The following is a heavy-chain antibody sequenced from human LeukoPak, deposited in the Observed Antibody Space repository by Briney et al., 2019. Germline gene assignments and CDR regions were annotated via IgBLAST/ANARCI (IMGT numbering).Heavy chain of an antibody. CDR2: IIPIFGTA. CDR3: AIRNYDSRGWDY. V-gene: IGHV1-69*05. Sequence: ASVKVSCKASGGTFSSYAISWVRQAPGQGLEWMGRIIPIFGTANYARKFQGRVTITTDESTSTAYMELSSLRSEDTAVYYCAIRNYDSRGWDYWGQGTLVTVSS. CDR1: GGTFSSYA. J-gene: IGHJ4*02. D-gene: IGHD3-22*01.